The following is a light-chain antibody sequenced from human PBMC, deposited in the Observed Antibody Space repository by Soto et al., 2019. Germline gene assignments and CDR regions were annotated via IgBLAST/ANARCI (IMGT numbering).Light chain of an antibody. J-gene: IGLJ1*01. CDR1: SSDVGGYNY. V-gene: IGLV2-14*01. Sequence: QSALTQPASVSXXPGQSIAISCTGTSSDVGGYNYVSWYQQLPGKAPKLLISEVSNRPSGVSHRFSGSKSGNTASLTISGLQAEDEADYYCSSYRTGGPFVFGTGTKLTVL. CDR3: SSYRTGGPFV. CDR2: EVS.